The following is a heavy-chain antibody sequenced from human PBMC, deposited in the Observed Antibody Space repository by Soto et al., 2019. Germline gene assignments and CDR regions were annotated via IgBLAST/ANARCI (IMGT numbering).Heavy chain of an antibody. J-gene: IGHJ4*02. CDR2: IYYSGST. CDR1: GGSISSYY. Sequence: SETLSLTCTVSGGSISSYYWSWIRQPPGKGLEWIGYIYYSGSTNYNPSLKSRVTISVDTSKNQFSLKLSSVTAADTAVYYCARGGVDTAIALDYWGQGTLVTVSS. D-gene: IGHD5-18*01. V-gene: IGHV4-59*01. CDR3: ARGGVDTAIALDY.